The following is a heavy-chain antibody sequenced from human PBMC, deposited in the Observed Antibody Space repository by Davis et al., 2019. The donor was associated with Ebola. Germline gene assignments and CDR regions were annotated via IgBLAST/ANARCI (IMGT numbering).Heavy chain of an antibody. CDR2: ISGSASST. CDR3: VKVTYRSGLRSYFDY. J-gene: IGHJ4*02. D-gene: IGHD6-19*01. CDR1: GFTFSSHS. V-gene: IGHV3-64D*06. Sequence: GESLKISCAASGFTFSSHSMIWVRQAPGKGLEWLSYISGSASSTSYADSVKGRFTISRDDSKNTLYLQMSDLRVEDTAVYYCVKVTYRSGLRSYFDYWGQGTLVTVSS.